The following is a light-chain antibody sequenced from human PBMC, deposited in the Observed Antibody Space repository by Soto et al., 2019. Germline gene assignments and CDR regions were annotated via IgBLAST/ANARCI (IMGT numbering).Light chain of an antibody. Sequence: EIVMTQSPATLSVSPGERATLSCRASQSVSSNLAWYQQKPDQAPRLLIYGASTRATGIPARFRGSGSVTEFTRTISSLQSEDFAVYYCNQYNNWPPWTFGQGTKVEIK. V-gene: IGKV3-15*01. CDR1: QSVSSN. J-gene: IGKJ1*01. CDR3: NQYNNWPPWT. CDR2: GAS.